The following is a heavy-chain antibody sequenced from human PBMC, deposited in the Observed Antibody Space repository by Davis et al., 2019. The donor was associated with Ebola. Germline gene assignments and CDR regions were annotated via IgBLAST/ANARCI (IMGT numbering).Heavy chain of an antibody. J-gene: IGHJ4*02. Sequence: GGSLRLSCAASGFTFSSYWMSWVRQAPGKGLEWVAVIFSDGSNKYYADFVKGRFTISRDNSKSTLYLQMDSLSTEDTAVYYCAKDPRRLYDYIWGSYRSYYFDNWGQGTLVTVSS. CDR3: AKDPRRLYDYIWGSYRSYYFDN. CDR2: IFSDGSNK. CDR1: GFTFSSYW. V-gene: IGHV3-30*18. D-gene: IGHD3-16*02.